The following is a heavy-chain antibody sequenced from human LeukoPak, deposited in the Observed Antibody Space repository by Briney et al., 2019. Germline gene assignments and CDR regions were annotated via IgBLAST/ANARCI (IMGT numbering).Heavy chain of an antibody. J-gene: IGHJ6*02. D-gene: IGHD6-13*01. Sequence: PGGSLRLSCAASGFTFSSYAMSWVRQAPGKGLEWVSAISGSGGSTYYADSVKGRFTNSRDNSKNTLYLQMNSLRAEDTAVYYCAKDTYSSSWFPVDYYYGMDVWGQGTTVTVSS. CDR3: AKDTYSSSWFPVDYYYGMDV. CDR1: GFTFSSYA. CDR2: ISGSGGST. V-gene: IGHV3-23*01.